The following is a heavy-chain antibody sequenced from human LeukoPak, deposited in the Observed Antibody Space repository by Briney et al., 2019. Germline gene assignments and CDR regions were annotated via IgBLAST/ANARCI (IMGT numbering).Heavy chain of an antibody. CDR2: ISSSSSYI. CDR1: GFTFSSYS. Sequence: KPGGSLRLSCAASGFTFSSYSMNWVRQAPGKGLEWVSSISSSSSYIYYADSVKGRFTISRDNAKNSLYLQMNSLRAEDTAVYYCAGKNPYGDIAARQGWGQGTLVTVSS. D-gene: IGHD6-6*01. CDR3: AGKNPYGDIAARQG. J-gene: IGHJ4*02. V-gene: IGHV3-21*01.